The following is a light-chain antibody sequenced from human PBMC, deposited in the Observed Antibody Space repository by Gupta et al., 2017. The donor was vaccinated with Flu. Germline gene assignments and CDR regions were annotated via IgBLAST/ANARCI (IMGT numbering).Light chain of an antibody. V-gene: IGKV1-39*01. CDR2: ATS. Sequence: IQMIQSPSSLSASVGDRVTITCRASQSINNYLNWYQHRPGTAPKLLIYATSVLQSGVPSRFTGSGSGTDFTLIISSLQPEYFATYYCQQSYRAPYTFGQGTKVDI. CDR1: QSINNY. CDR3: QQSYRAPYT. J-gene: IGKJ2*01.